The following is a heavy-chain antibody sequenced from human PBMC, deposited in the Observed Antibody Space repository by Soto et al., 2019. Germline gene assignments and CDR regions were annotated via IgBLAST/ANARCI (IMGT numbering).Heavy chain of an antibody. V-gene: IGHV1-18*01. CDR3: ARRSSSSSSYHYYGMDV. CDR1: GYTFTSYG. D-gene: IGHD6-6*01. J-gene: IGHJ6*02. Sequence: ASVKVSCKASGYTFTSYGISWVRQAPGQGLEWMGWISAYNGNTNYAQKLQGRVTMTTDTSTSTAYMELRSLRSDDTAVYYCARRSSSSSSYHYYGMDVWGQGTTVTVSS. CDR2: ISAYNGNT.